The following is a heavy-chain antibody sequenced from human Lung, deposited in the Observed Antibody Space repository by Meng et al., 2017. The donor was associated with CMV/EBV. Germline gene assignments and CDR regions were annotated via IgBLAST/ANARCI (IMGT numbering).Heavy chain of an antibody. CDR2: INSDGSST. Sequence: GGSLRLXCAASGFTFSSYWMHWVRQAPGKGLVWVSRINSDGSSTSYADSVKGRFTISRDNAKNTLYLQMNSLRAEDTAVYYCARGGSSWGGKYYYYGMDVWXQGTXVTV. CDR1: GFTFSSYW. J-gene: IGHJ6*02. D-gene: IGHD6-13*01. CDR3: ARGGSSWGGKYYYYGMDV. V-gene: IGHV3-74*01.